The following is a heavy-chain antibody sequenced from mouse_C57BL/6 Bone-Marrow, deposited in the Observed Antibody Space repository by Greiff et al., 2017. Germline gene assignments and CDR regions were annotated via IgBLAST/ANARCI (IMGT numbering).Heavy chain of an antibody. J-gene: IGHJ2*01. CDR1: GFTFSDYY. CDR2: INYDGSST. V-gene: IGHV5-16*01. Sequence: EVMLVESEGGLVQPGRSMKLSCTASGFTFSDYYMAWVRQVPEKGLEWVANINYDGSSTYHLASLTSRFIISRDNAKNILYLQMNSLKSEYTATYYCARDAGPFDYWGQGTTLTVSS. CDR3: ARDAGPFDY.